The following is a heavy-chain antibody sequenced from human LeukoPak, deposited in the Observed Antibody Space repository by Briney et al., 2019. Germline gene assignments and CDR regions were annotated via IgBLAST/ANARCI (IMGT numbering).Heavy chain of an antibody. J-gene: IGHJ3*02. CDR2: INPSGGST. D-gene: IGHD2-15*01. Sequence: ASVKVSCKASGYTFTSYYMHWVRQAPGQGLEWMGIINPSGGSTSYAQKFQGRVTMTRDTSTSTVYMELSSLRSEDTAVYYCASHCSGGSCYLTDAFDIWGQGTMVTVSS. CDR3: ASHCSGGSCYLTDAFDI. CDR1: GYTFTSYY. V-gene: IGHV1-46*01.